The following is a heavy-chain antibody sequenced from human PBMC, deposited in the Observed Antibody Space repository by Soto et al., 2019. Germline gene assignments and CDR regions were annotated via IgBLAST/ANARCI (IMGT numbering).Heavy chain of an antibody. D-gene: IGHD1-20*01. V-gene: IGHV4-59*01. CDR3: ARGKYNWNSNWFDP. J-gene: IGHJ5*02. CDR2: IYYDGKT. CDR1: GDSIITYY. Sequence: SETLSLTCSVSGDSIITYYWAWIRQPPGKGLEWIGYIYYDGKTNYNPSLESRVTISVDTSKNQFSLNLASLTAADTAVYYCARGKYNWNSNWFDPWGQGILVTVSS.